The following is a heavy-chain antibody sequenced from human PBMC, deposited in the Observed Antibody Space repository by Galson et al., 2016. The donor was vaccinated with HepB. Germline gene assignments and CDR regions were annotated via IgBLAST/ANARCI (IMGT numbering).Heavy chain of an antibody. Sequence: SVKVSCKASGYTFTGHYMHWVRQAPGQGLEWMGWINPNSGGPNYAQKFQGWVTMTRDTSISTAYMELSRLRSDDTAVYYCASVGDICSGGSCYHMYDYWGQGTLVTVSS. V-gene: IGHV1-2*04. CDR3: ASVGDICSGGSCYHMYDY. J-gene: IGHJ4*02. D-gene: IGHD2-15*01. CDR2: INPNSGGP. CDR1: GYTFTGHY.